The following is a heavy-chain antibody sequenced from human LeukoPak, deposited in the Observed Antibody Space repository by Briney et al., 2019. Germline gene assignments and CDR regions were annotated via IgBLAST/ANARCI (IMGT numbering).Heavy chain of an antibody. V-gene: IGHV4-59*01. CDR1: GGSISSYY. CDR2: IYYSGST. D-gene: IGHD6-25*01. J-gene: IGHJ6*02. Sequence: SGTLSLTCTVSGGSISSYYWSWIRQPPGKGLEWIGYIYYSGSTNYNPSLKSRVTISVDTSKNQFSLKLSSVTAADTAVYYCAISGRLYGMDVWGQGTTVTVSS. CDR3: AISGRLYGMDV.